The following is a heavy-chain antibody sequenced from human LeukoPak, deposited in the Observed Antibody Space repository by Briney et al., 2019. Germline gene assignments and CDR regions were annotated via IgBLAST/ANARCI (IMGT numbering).Heavy chain of an antibody. CDR1: GGTSSSYA. CDR2: IIPIFGTA. CDR3: AGERGLRFLEWSYDAFDI. V-gene: IGHV1-69*05. J-gene: IGHJ3*02. D-gene: IGHD3-3*01. Sequence: SVKVSCKASGGTSSSYAISWVRQAPGQGLEWMGGIIPIFGTANYAQKFQGRVTITTDESTSTAYMELSSLRSEDTAVYYCAGERGLRFLEWSYDAFDIWGQGTMVTVSS.